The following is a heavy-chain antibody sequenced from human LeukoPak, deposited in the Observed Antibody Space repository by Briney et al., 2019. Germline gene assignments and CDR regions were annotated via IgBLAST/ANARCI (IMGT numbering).Heavy chain of an antibody. J-gene: IGHJ4*02. CDR2: IYYSGRT. D-gene: IGHD2-15*01. CDR3: ARVSHPAYCSGGSCSSFDY. CDR1: SGPISSSTYY. Sequence: PSETLSLTCTVSSGPISSSTYYWRWIRQPPGKGLEGIGIIYYSGRTYHNPSLKSRVTMSEDTSKNPYSLQLNSFTPADTAVYYCARVSHPAYCSGGSCSSFDYWGQGTLVTVSS. V-gene: IGHV4-39*01.